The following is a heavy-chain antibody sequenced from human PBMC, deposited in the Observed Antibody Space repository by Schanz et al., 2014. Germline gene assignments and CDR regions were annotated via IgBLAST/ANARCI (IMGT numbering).Heavy chain of an antibody. CDR3: ARGEANWGQY. J-gene: IGHJ4*02. V-gene: IGHV7-4-1*02. CDR2: INTDTGNP. CDR1: GYIFTSYA. Sequence: QVQLVQSGSQLKKPGASVKISCKASGYIFTSYALNWVRQAPGQGLEWMGYINTDTGNPTYAQGFTGRFVFSLDTSVSTAYLQISFLKADDTAVFFCARGEANWGQYWGQGTLVTVSS. D-gene: IGHD7-27*01.